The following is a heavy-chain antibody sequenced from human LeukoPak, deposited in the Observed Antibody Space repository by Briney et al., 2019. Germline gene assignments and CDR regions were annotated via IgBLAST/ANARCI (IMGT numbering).Heavy chain of an antibody. Sequence: PGGSLRLSCTASGFTFNTYAMTWVRQLPGKGLEWVSTVSDSGDLTYYADSVKGRFTISRDNSRNTLYLQMNSLGVEDTAVYYCAKDRPPNYSSRQGFSDNWFDPWGQGTLVTVSS. V-gene: IGHV3-23*01. CDR2: VSDSGDLT. D-gene: IGHD2-2*01. CDR1: GFTFNTYA. CDR3: AKDRPPNYSSRQGFSDNWFDP. J-gene: IGHJ5*02.